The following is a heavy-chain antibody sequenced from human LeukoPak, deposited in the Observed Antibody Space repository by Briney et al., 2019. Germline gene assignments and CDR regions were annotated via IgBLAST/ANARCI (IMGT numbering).Heavy chain of an antibody. CDR2: IYWDDDK. Sequence: SGPTLVKPTQTLTLTCTFSGFSLSTDGEGVGWIRQSPGKALEWLALIYWDDDKRYSPSLKSRLTITKDTSKNQVVLTMTNMDPVDTATSYCTPTRTPVTTAWGQGTLVTVSS. CDR1: GFSLSTDGEG. D-gene: IGHD4-17*01. CDR3: TPTRTPVTTA. J-gene: IGHJ5*02. V-gene: IGHV2-5*02.